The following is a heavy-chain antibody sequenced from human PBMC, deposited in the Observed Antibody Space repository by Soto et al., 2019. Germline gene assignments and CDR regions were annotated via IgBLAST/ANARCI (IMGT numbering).Heavy chain of an antibody. Sequence: QLQLQESGSGLVKPSQTLSLTCAVSGVSISSGGAISSNSYSWNWIRQPPGKGLEWIGSIYESGNTYYSPSLKSRVSISVDRSKNQFSLNLSSVTAADTAVYYCARAPAIAHWYFDLWGRGTLATVSS. CDR1: GVSISSGGAISSNSYS. D-gene: IGHD2-21*02. J-gene: IGHJ2*01. CDR3: ARAPAIAHWYFDL. V-gene: IGHV4-30-2*01. CDR2: IYESGNT.